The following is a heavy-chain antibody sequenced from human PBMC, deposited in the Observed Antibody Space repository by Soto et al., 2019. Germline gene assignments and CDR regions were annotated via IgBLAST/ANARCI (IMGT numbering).Heavy chain of an antibody. V-gene: IGHV3-23*01. J-gene: IGHJ5*01. Sequence: GGSLRLSCVASTFSFSRYAMSWVRQAPGKGLEWVSGISGSGGSTYYADSVKGRFTISRDKSKNTLYLQMNSLRADDTAVYYCAKQAALKWFDPWGQGTLVTVSS. CDR2: ISGSGGST. CDR1: TFSFSRYA. CDR3: AKQAALKWFDP.